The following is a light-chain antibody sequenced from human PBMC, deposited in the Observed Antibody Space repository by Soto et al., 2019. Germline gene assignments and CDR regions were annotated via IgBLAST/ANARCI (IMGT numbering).Light chain of an antibody. CDR2: RAS. Sequence: DIQMTQSPSTLSASVGDRVTITCRASQSISSWLAWCQQKPGKAPKLLIYRASTLESGVPSRFSGSESGTQFTLTITSLQPDDFATYYCQQYSGIWTFGQGTKGEIK. J-gene: IGKJ1*01. V-gene: IGKV1-5*03. CDR3: QQYSGIWT. CDR1: QSISSW.